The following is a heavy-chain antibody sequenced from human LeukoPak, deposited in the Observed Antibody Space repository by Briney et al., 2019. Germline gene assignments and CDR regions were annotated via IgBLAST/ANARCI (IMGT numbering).Heavy chain of an antibody. D-gene: IGHD3-22*01. CDR2: IYYSGNT. J-gene: IGHJ4*02. Sequence: SETLSLTCTVSGGSISSYYWSWIRQPPGKGLEWIGYIYYSGNTSYNPSLKSRVTTSVDTSKNQFSLKLSSVTAADTAVYHCARLGDLYDSSGIYFDDWGQGTLVTVSS. CDR1: GGSISSYY. V-gene: IGHV4-59*08. CDR3: ARLGDLYDSSGIYFDD.